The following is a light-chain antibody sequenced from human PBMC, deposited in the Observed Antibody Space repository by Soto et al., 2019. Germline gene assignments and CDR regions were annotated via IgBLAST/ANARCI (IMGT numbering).Light chain of an antibody. V-gene: IGKV1-39*01. Sequence: DIQMTQSPSSLSASVGDRVTITCRASQTIDSFLNWYQQKAGGAPNLLIFAASSLQSGVPSRFSGSGSGTDFPLTISSLQPEDFATYYCQQCYIYPATFGQGTKLEI. J-gene: IGKJ2*01. CDR2: AAS. CDR1: QTIDSF. CDR3: QQCYIYPAT.